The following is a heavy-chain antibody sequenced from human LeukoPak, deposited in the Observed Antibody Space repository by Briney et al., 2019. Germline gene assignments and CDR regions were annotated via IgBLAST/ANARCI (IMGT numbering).Heavy chain of an antibody. D-gene: IGHD2-15*01. V-gene: IGHV1-18*01. Sequence: ASVKVSCKASGYTFTSYGISWVRQAPGQGLEWMGWISAYNGNTNYAQKLQRRGTMTTDTSTSTSQIELRSLTAYDTATHYCATGAGLVAAAPFDYWGQGTLVTV. CDR3: ATGAGLVAAAPFDY. J-gene: IGHJ4*02. CDR1: GYTFTSYG. CDR2: ISAYNGNT.